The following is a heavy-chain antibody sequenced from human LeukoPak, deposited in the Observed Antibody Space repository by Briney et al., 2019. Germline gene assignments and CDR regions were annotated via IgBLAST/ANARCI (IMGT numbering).Heavy chain of an antibody. J-gene: IGHJ4*02. CDR2: IYHSGST. D-gene: IGHD3-10*01. Sequence: SETLSLTCTVSGGSISSSSYYWGWIRQPPGKGLEWIGSIYHSGSTNYNPSLKSRVTISVDKSKNQFSLKLSSVAAADTAVYYCARADYGSGSYYTGYWGQGTLVTVSS. CDR1: GGSISSSSYY. V-gene: IGHV4-39*07. CDR3: ARADYGSGSYYTGY.